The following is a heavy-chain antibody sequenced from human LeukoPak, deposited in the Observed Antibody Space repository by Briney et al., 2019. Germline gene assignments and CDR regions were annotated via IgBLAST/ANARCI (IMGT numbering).Heavy chain of an antibody. Sequence: ASVKVSCKASGYTFTSYGISWVRQAPGQGLEWMGWISAYNGNTNYAQKLQGRVTMTTDTSTSTAYMELSSLRSEDTAVYYCARVPYIAAAATYYFDYWGQGTLVTVSS. J-gene: IGHJ4*02. V-gene: IGHV1-18*01. D-gene: IGHD6-13*01. CDR1: GYTFTSYG. CDR3: ARVPYIAAAATYYFDY. CDR2: ISAYNGNT.